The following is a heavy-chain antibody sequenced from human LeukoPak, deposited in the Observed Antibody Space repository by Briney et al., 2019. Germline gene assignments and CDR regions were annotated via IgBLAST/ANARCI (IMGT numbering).Heavy chain of an antibody. D-gene: IGHD4-23*01. Sequence: PGGSLRLSCSASGFTFTDYYMSWIRQAPGKGLEWVSYISPSGTVIYYGDSVKGRFTISRDNAKKSLYLQMNSLRAEDAAVYYCAKIYGGKSFPEDYWGQGTLVTVSS. CDR2: ISPSGTVI. J-gene: IGHJ4*02. CDR3: AKIYGGKSFPEDY. V-gene: IGHV3-11*01. CDR1: GFTFTDYY.